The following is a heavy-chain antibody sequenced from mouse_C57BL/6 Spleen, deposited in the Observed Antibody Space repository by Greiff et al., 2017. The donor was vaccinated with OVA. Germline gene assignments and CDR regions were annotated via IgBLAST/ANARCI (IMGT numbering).Heavy chain of an antibody. J-gene: IGHJ4*01. CDR2: SRNKANDYTT. V-gene: IGHV7-1*01. CDR3: ARDDGYYYAMDY. D-gene: IGHD2-3*01. Sequence: EVKLVESGGGLVQSGRSLRLSCATSGFTFSDFYMEWVRPAPGKGLEWIAASRNKANDYTTEYSASVKGRFIVSRDTSPSILYLQMNALRAEDTAIYYCARDDGYYYAMDYWGQGTSVTVSS. CDR1: GFTFSDFY.